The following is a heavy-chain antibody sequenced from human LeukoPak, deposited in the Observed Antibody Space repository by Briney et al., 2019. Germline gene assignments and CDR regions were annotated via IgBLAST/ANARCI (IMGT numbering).Heavy chain of an antibody. V-gene: IGHV4-34*01. D-gene: IGHD1-26*01. CDR3: ARGQGATVPQVGKNWFDP. Sequence: SETLSLTCAVYIDSFSNYHWNWIRQTPAKGMEWIGEVNESGGTNISPSLRSRVILSVDTSKNQFSLTLISVTVADTAIYYCARGQGATVPQVGKNWFDPWGQGTRVTVSS. CDR2: VNESGGT. CDR1: IDSFSNYH. J-gene: IGHJ5*02.